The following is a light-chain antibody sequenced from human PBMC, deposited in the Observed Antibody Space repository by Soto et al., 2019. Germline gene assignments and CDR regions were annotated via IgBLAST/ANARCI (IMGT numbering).Light chain of an antibody. Sequence: QSLLTQPPSASGTPGQRVTISCSGSSSNIETNTVNWYQQLPRTAPKLLIYKNNQRPSGVPDRFSGSKSGTSASLAISGLQSEDEADYYCAAWDDSLNGPRFVFGTGTKLTVL. CDR2: KNN. CDR3: AAWDDSLNGPRFV. V-gene: IGLV1-44*01. J-gene: IGLJ1*01. CDR1: SSNIETNT.